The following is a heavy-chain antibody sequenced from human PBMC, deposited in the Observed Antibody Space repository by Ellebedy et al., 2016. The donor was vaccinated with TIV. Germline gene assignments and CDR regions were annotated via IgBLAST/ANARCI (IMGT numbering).Heavy chain of an antibody. CDR1: GFTFSSYA. CDR3: ARDDDYGDYGGWFDP. D-gene: IGHD4-17*01. J-gene: IGHJ5*02. CDR2: ISYDGSNK. Sequence: GESLKISCAASGFTFSSYAMHWVRQAPGKGLEWVAVISYDGSNKYYADSVKGRFTISRDNSKNTLYLQMNSLRAEDTAVYYCARDDDYGDYGGWFDPWGQGTLVTVSS. V-gene: IGHV3-30*04.